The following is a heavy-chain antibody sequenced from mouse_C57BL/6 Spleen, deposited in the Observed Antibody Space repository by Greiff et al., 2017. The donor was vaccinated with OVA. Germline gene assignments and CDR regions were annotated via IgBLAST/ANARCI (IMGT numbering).Heavy chain of an antibody. D-gene: IGHD3-2*02. CDR1: GYAFSSSW. CDR2: IYPGDGDT. V-gene: IGHV1-82*01. J-gene: IGHJ2*01. CDR3: ARSAQATWNY. Sequence: LVESGPELVKPGASVKISCKASGYAFSSSWMNWVKQRPGKGLEWIGRIYPGDGDTNYNGKFKGKATLTADKSSSTAYMQLSSLTSEDSAVYFCARSAQATWNYWGQGTTLTVSS.